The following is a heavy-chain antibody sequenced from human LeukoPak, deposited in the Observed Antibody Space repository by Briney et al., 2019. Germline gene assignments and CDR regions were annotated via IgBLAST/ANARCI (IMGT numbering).Heavy chain of an antibody. Sequence: SETLSLTCTVSGGSISSSEYYWVWIRQPPGKGLEWMGSTYYGGSTYYHPSLNSRVTISVDTSKNQFSLKLTSVTASDTAVYYCATRGAAAGTTDYWGQGALVTVSS. D-gene: IGHD6-25*01. CDR1: GGSISSSEYY. V-gene: IGHV4-39*01. CDR2: TYYGGST. J-gene: IGHJ4*02. CDR3: ATRGAAAGTTDY.